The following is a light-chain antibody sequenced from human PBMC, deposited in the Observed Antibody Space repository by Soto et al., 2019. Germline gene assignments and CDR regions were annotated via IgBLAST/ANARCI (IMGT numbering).Light chain of an antibody. J-gene: IGLJ1*01. V-gene: IGLV1-44*01. CDR3: AAWDDILNGRV. CDR2: NNN. CDR1: SSNIGSNT. Sequence: QSVLTQPHSASGTPGQRVTISCSGSSSNIGSNTVNWYQQLPGTAPKLLIYNNNQRPSGVPDRFSGSKYGTSASLAISGLQSEDEADYYCAAWDDILNGRVFGTGTKLTVL.